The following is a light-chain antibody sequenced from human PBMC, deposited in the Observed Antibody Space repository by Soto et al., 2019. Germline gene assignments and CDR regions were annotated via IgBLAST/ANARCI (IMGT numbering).Light chain of an antibody. Sequence: VVTQSPATLSVSPGERATLSCRASQTVSNYLLWYQQKPGQAPRLLIYDAFNRATGIPARFSGSGSGTDFTLTISSLEPEDFVVYYCQQRSNWPITFGQGTRLEIK. CDR3: QQRSNWPIT. CDR2: DAF. J-gene: IGKJ5*01. CDR1: QTVSNY. V-gene: IGKV3-11*01.